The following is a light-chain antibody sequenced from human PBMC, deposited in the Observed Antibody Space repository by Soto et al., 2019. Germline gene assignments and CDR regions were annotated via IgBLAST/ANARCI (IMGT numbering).Light chain of an antibody. CDR2: GVS. J-gene: IGKJ4*01. CDR1: QSLSSH. V-gene: IGKV3-15*01. Sequence: EIVMTQSPATLSVSPGERVTLSCRASQSLSSHLAWYQQKPGQAPGLLIYGVSTRATGVPTRFSGSASGTEFTLTIRSRLSEDFAVYYCQQYHDWPLTFGGGTKVEVK. CDR3: QQYHDWPLT.